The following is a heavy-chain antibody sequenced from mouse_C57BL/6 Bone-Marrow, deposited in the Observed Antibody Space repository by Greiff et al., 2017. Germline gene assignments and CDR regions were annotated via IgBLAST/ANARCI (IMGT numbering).Heavy chain of an antibody. V-gene: IGHV5-4*01. CDR3: ARDLDGPWFAY. D-gene: IGHD2-3*01. Sequence: EVKLVASGGGLVKPGGSLKLSCAASGFTFSSYAMSWVRQTPEKRLEWVATISDGGIYTYYPDNVKGRFTISRDNAKNNLYLQMSHLKSEDTAMYYGARDLDGPWFAYGGEGSLVTVSA. CDR1: GFTFSSYA. J-gene: IGHJ3*01. CDR2: ISDGGIYT.